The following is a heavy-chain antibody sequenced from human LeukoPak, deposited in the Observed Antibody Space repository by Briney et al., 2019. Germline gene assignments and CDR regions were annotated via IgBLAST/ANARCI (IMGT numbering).Heavy chain of an antibody. D-gene: IGHD2-2*01. CDR3: ARGPPVVPAAMRYYYYYGMDV. CDR2: IKQDGSEK. V-gene: IGHV3-7*03. CDR1: GFTFSNYG. Sequence: GGSLRVSCTASGFTFSNYGMSWVRQAPGKGLEWVANIKQDGSEKYYVDSVKGRFTISRDNAKNSLYLQMNSLRAEDTAVYYCARGPPVVPAAMRYYYYYGMDVWGQGTTVTVSS. J-gene: IGHJ6*02.